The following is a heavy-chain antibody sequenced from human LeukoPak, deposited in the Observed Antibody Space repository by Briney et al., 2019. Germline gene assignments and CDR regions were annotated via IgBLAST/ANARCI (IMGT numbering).Heavy chain of an antibody. Sequence: GGSLRLSCAASGFTFSSYSMNWVRQAPGKGLEWVSSISSSSSYIYYADSVKGRFTISRDNAKNSLYLQMNSLRAEDTAVYYCAKGGIAAAVYDYWGQGTLVTVSS. CDR3: AKGGIAAAVYDY. V-gene: IGHV3-21*01. D-gene: IGHD6-13*01. CDR2: ISSSSSYI. CDR1: GFTFSSYS. J-gene: IGHJ4*02.